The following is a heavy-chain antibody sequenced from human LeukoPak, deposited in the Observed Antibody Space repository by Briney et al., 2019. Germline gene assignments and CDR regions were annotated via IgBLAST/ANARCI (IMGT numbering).Heavy chain of an antibody. CDR1: GFTFSSYA. CDR2: ISGSGGST. J-gene: IGHJ6*02. Sequence: PGGSLRLSCAASGFTFSSYAMSWVRQAPGKGLEWVSAISGSGGSTYYADSVKGRFTISRDNSKNTLYLQMNSLRVEDTAVYYCAKSVTMVRGVISYGMDVWGQGTTVTVSS. D-gene: IGHD3-10*01. CDR3: AKSVTMVRGVISYGMDV. V-gene: IGHV3-23*01.